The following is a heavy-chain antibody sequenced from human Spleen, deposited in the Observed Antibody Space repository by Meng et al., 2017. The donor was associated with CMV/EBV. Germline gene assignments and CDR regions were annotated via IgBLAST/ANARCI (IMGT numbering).Heavy chain of an antibody. D-gene: IGHD2-15*01. CDR2: INSDGSST. Sequence: GGSLRLSCAASGFTFSSYWMHWVRQAPGKGLVWVSRINSDGSSTSYADSVKGRFAISRDNAKNTLYLQMNSLRAEDTAVYYCARPLPGGGGPFDYWGQGTLVTVSS. J-gene: IGHJ4*02. CDR3: ARPLPGGGGPFDY. CDR1: GFTFSSYW. V-gene: IGHV3-74*01.